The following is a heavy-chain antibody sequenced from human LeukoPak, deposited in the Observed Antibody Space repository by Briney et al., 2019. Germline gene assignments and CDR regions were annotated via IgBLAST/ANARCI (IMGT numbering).Heavy chain of an antibody. CDR2: ISAYNGNT. Sequence: ASVKVSCKASGYTFTSYGISWVRQAPGQGLEWMGWISAYNGNTNYAQKLQGRVTMTTDTSTSTAYMELRSLRSDDTAVYYCARAVSLVGATSFFTGRNYYYMDVWGKGTTVTISS. J-gene: IGHJ6*03. CDR3: ARAVSLVGATSFFTGRNYYYMDV. CDR1: GYTFTSYG. V-gene: IGHV1-18*01. D-gene: IGHD1-26*01.